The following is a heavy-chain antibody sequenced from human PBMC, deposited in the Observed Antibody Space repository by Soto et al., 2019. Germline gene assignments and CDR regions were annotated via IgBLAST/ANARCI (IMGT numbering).Heavy chain of an antibody. CDR2: IKSDGSST. CDR1: RFTFSSYW. J-gene: IGHJ6*02. Sequence: EVQLVESGGGLVQPGGSLRLSCAASRFTFSSYWMHWVRQAPGKGLVWVSRIKSDGSSTSYAVSVKGRFTISRDNAKNTLYLQMKRLRAEDTAGYYCARAASIVAYGMDVWGQGTTVTVSS. V-gene: IGHV3-74*01. CDR3: ARAASIVAYGMDV. D-gene: IGHD1-26*01.